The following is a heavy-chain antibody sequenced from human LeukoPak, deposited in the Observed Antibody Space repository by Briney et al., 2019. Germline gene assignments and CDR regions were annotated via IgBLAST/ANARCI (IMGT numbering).Heavy chain of an antibody. D-gene: IGHD4-23*01. J-gene: IGHJ3*02. CDR2: IYYTGST. CDR1: GGSISNYY. CDR3: ATLTGGDDAFDI. V-gene: IGHV4-59*01. Sequence: PSETLSLTCTVSGGSISNYYWNWIRQPPGKGLEWVGYIYYTGSTNYNPSLKSRVTISVDTSKNQCSLNLRSVTPADTAVYYCATLTGGDDAFDIWGQGTMVTASS.